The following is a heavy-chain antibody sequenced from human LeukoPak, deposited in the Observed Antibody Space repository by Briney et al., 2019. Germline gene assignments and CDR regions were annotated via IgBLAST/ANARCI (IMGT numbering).Heavy chain of an antibody. J-gene: IGHJ6*02. CDR2: ISGSGGST. Sequence: PGGSLRLSCAASGFTFSSYAMSWVRQAPGKGLEWVSAISGSGGSTYYADSVKGRFTISRDNSKNTLYLQMNSLRAADTAVYYCAKGTFDYYDSSGYYSHDYYYYGMDVWGQGTTVTVSS. D-gene: IGHD3-22*01. CDR3: AKGTFDYYDSSGYYSHDYYYYGMDV. V-gene: IGHV3-23*01. CDR1: GFTFSSYA.